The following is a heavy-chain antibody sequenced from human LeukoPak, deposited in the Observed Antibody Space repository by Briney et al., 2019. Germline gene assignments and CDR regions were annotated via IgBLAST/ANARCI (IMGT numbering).Heavy chain of an antibody. Sequence: GGSLRLSCAASGFTFGSYWMSWVRLAPGKGLEWVANIKGDGSEKWYVDSVKGRFTISRDNAQNSVHLQMNSLRAEDTAVYYCARDEYRSRWLHPWGQGTLVTVTS. CDR2: IKGDGSEK. CDR1: GFTFGSYW. V-gene: IGHV3-7*01. CDR3: ARDEYRSRWLHP. D-gene: IGHD4-11*01. J-gene: IGHJ5*02.